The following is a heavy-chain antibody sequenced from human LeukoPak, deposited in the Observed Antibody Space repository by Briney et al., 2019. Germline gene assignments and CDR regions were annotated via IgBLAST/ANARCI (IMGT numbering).Heavy chain of an antibody. J-gene: IGHJ4*02. Sequence: PGGSLRLSCAPSGFTVSSNYMSWVRQAPGKGLEWVSVIYSGGSTYYADSVKCRFTISRDNSKISLYLQMNSLRAEDTAVYYCARDLQVGATFAFDYWGQGTLVTVSS. CDR2: IYSGGST. V-gene: IGHV3-53*01. CDR3: ARDLQVGATFAFDY. CDR1: GFTVSSNY. D-gene: IGHD1-26*01.